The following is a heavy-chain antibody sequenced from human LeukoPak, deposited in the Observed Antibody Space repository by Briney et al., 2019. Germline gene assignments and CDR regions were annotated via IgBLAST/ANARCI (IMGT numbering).Heavy chain of an antibody. CDR2: IYPGDSDT. CDR1: GYSFTSYW. D-gene: IGHD5-12*01. V-gene: IGHV5-51*01. J-gene: IGHJ3*02. Sequence: PGESLKISCKGSGYSFTSYWIGWVRQMPGKGLEWMGIIYPGDSDTRYSPSFQGQVNISVDRSISAAWLQWSSLKASDTAMYYCARLPEWGGHGSSKAFDTWGQGTLVTVSS. CDR3: ARLPEWGGHGSSKAFDT.